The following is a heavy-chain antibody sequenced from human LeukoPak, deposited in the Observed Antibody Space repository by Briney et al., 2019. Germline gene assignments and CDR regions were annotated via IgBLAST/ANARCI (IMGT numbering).Heavy chain of an antibody. J-gene: IGHJ6*02. Sequence: ASVKVSCKASGYTFTSYAMHWVRQAPGQRLEWMGWINAGNGNTKYSQKFQGRVTITRDTSASTAYMELSSLRAEDTAVYYCARGYYYATSGYSPFYYYYGMNVWGQGTTVTVSS. CDR1: GYTFTSYA. V-gene: IGHV1-3*01. D-gene: IGHD3-22*01. CDR2: INAGNGNT. CDR3: ARGYYYATSGYSPFYYYYGMNV.